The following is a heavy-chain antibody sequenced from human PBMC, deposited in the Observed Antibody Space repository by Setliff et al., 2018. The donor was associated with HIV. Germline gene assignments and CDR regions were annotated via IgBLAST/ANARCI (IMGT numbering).Heavy chain of an antibody. Sequence: LSLTCAVYGGSFSGYYWSWVRQTPGKGPEWVAVLATDESVTNYADSVRGRFTISRDNSKNTMFLQMNSLRLDDTAVYYCARDSLWDYYDTSGYHNWFDPWGQGTLVTVSS. CDR3: ARDSLWDYYDTSGYHNWFDP. CDR2: LATDESVT. D-gene: IGHD3-22*01. J-gene: IGHJ5*02. V-gene: IGHV3-30*03. CDR1: GGSFSGYY.